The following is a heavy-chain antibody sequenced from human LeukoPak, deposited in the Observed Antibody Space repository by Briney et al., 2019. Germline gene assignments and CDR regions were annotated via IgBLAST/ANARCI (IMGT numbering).Heavy chain of an antibody. V-gene: IGHV4-4*07. CDR3: ADDFGD. J-gene: IGHJ4*02. Sequence: SETLSLTCSGSGGSVSSYYWSWIRQPAGKGLEWIGRMYPSGTTHYNPSLKSRVAMSVDTSKNQFSLRLTSVTAADTAVYYCADDFGDWGQGTLVTVSS. CDR1: GGSVSSYY. D-gene: IGHD4-17*01. CDR2: MYPSGTT.